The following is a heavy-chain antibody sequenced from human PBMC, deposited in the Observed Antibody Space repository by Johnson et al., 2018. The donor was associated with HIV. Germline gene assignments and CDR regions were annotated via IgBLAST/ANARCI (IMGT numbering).Heavy chain of an antibody. CDR3: ARMSVPILRPRPSDYGDVPRAFDI. D-gene: IGHD4-17*01. CDR1: GFTFSSYA. Sequence: QVQLVESGGGVVQPGRSLRLSCAASGFTFSSYAMHWVRQAPGKGLEWVAVISYDGSNKYYADSVKGRFTISRDNSKTTLYLQMNSLRAEDTAVYYCARMSVPILRPRPSDYGDVPRAFDIWGQGTMVTVSS. J-gene: IGHJ3*02. V-gene: IGHV3-30-3*01. CDR2: ISYDGSNK.